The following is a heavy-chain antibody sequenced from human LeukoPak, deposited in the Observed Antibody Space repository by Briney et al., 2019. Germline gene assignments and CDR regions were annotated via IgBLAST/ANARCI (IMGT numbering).Heavy chain of an antibody. CDR2: VFYTGTT. V-gene: IGHV4-59*01. CDR3: ARGLWFGEGLDDY. CDR1: GGSIISYY. Sequence: SETLSLTCTVSGGSIISYYWSWIRQSPGKGLEWIGYVFYTGTTKYNPSLKSRVTLSIDTSKNQFSLKLTPVTAADTAVYYCARGLWFGEGLDDYWGQGTLVTVSS. D-gene: IGHD3-10*01. J-gene: IGHJ4*02.